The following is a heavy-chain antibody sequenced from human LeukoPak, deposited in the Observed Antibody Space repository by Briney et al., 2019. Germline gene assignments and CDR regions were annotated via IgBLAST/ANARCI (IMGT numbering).Heavy chain of an antibody. V-gene: IGHV4-59*08. Sequence: SETLSLTCTVSGGSISTYYWNWIRQPPGKGLEWIGFIYNSGSTKYNPSLKSRVTISVDTSKNQFSLKLSSVTAADTAVYYCARGTYSSGWLFDYWGQGTLVTVSS. CDR1: GGSISTYY. D-gene: IGHD6-19*01. J-gene: IGHJ4*02. CDR3: ARGTYSSGWLFDY. CDR2: IYNSGST.